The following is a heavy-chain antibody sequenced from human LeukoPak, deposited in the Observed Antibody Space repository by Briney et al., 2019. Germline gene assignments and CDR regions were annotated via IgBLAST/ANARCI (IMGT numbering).Heavy chain of an antibody. CDR1: GGSISRSNYY. J-gene: IGHJ5*02. CDR2: IKYSGST. D-gene: IGHD3-10*01. V-gene: IGHV4-39*07. Sequence: AETLSLTCIVSGGSISRSNYYWGWIRQPPGKGLEWIGNIKYSGSTYYNPSLKSRVTISVDTSKNQFSLKLNSVTAADTAVYYCARGGSGSYPNWFDPWGQGTLVTVSS. CDR3: ARGGSGSYPNWFDP.